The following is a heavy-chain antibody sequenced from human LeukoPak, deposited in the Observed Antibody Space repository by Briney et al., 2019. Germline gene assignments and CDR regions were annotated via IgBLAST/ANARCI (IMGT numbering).Heavy chain of an antibody. V-gene: IGHV3-30*02. Sequence: GGSLRLSCAASGFTFSSYGMHWVRKAPGQGLERVAFIRYDGSNKYYADSVKGRFTISRDNSKNTLYLQMNSLKTEDTAVYYCTTVPTVVVVAGTQNPFDYWGQGTLVTVSS. CDR3: TTVPTVVVVAGTQNPFDY. CDR2: IRYDGSNK. CDR1: GFTFSSYG. D-gene: IGHD6-19*01. J-gene: IGHJ4*02.